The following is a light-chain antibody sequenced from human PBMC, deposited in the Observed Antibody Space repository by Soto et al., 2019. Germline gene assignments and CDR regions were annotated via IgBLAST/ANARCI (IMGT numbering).Light chain of an antibody. CDR1: QSINNY. CDR2: DAS. V-gene: IGKV3-11*01. Sequence: EIVLTQSPATLSLSPGERATLSCRASQSINNYLIWYQQKPGQAPRVLISDASNRATGIPARFSGSGSGTDFTLTISSLEPEDFAVYYCQQRSSWPRTFGQGTRVEIK. J-gene: IGKJ1*01. CDR3: QQRSSWPRT.